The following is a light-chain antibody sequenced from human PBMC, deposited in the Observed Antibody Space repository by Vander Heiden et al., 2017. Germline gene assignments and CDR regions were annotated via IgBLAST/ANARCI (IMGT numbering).Light chain of an antibody. CDR3: QQYQDWPFT. J-gene: IGKJ2*01. V-gene: IGKV3-15*01. Sequence: EIVMTQSPVTLSVSPGERATLSCRASQNIDSNLAWYQQKPGQAPRLLIYAASTRATDVPARFSGSGSGTSFPLPLPPLHSEDFVVSYCQQYQDWPFTFGQGTKPEI. CDR1: QNIDSN. CDR2: AAS.